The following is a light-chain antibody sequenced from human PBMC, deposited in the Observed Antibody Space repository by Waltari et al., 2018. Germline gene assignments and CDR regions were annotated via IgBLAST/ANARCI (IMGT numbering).Light chain of an antibody. CDR1: SSAVGCYTL. CDR3: CSYAGSSTWV. V-gene: IGLV2-23*01. J-gene: IGLJ3*02. CDR2: EGT. Sequence: QSALTQPASVSGSPGQSITISCTGTSSAVGCYTLVSWYQHHPGKAPKLLIYEGTKRPSGVSNRFSGSRSGNTASLTVSGLQAEDEADYYCCSYAGSSTWVFGGGTKLTVL.